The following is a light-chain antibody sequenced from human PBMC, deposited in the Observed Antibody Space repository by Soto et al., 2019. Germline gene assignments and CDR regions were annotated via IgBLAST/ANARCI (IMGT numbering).Light chain of an antibody. V-gene: IGKV1-12*01. CDR2: TAS. Sequence: EIQMTHSPSSVTASVGDRVTITCRASQDIITWLAWYQQKPGKAPNLLIYTASNLQSGVPSRFSGSGSGTHFTLTISSLQPEDFGTYYCQQTESCPLTFGQGTRVEIK. J-gene: IGKJ5*01. CDR1: QDIITW. CDR3: QQTESCPLT.